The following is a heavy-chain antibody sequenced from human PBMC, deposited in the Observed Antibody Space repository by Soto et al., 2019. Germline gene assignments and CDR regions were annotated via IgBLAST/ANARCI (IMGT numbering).Heavy chain of an antibody. D-gene: IGHD2-21*02. V-gene: IGHV4-39*07. CDR3: ASGLVTTLHY. Sequence: PSETLSLTCSVSGGFVSSSSYSWGWIRRSPGKGLEWIGTIYSSENTYYNPSLLSRVTISVDRSKNQFSLKLSSVTAADTAVYYCASGLVTTLHYWGQGTLVTVSS. J-gene: IGHJ4*02. CDR2: IYSSENT. CDR1: GGFVSSSSYS.